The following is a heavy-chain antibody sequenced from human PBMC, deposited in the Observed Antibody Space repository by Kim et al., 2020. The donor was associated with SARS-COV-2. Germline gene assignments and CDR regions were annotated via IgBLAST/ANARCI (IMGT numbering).Heavy chain of an antibody. CDR2: TYYRSKWYN. J-gene: IGHJ5*02. CDR3: ARAPGTWYSSGPRNWFDP. D-gene: IGHD6-19*01. Sequence: SQTLSLTCAISGDSVSSNSAAWNWIRQSPSRGLEWLGRTYYRSKWYNDYAVSVKSRITINPDTSKNQFSLQLNSVTPEDTAVYYCARAPGTWYSSGPRNWFDPWGQGTLVTVSS. V-gene: IGHV6-1*01. CDR1: GDSVSSNSAA.